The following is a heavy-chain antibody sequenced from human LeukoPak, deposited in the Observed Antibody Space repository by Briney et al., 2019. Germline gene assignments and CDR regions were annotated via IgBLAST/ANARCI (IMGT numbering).Heavy chain of an antibody. V-gene: IGHV3-30-3*01. CDR2: ISYDGSNK. CDR3: ARGNRPYDFWSGYNTADFDY. CDR1: GFTFSSYA. Sequence: GGSLRLSCAASGFTFSSYAMHWVRQAPVKGLEWVAVISYDGSNKYYADSVKGRFTISRDNSKNTLYLQMNSLRAEDTAVYYCARGNRPYDFWSGYNTADFDYWGQGTLVTVSS. J-gene: IGHJ4*02. D-gene: IGHD3-3*01.